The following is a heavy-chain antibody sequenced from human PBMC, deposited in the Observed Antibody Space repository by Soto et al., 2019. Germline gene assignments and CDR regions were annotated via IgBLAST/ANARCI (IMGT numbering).Heavy chain of an antibody. CDR1: GFTFSSYA. CDR3: SRSPRGGSGSYLWFDP. D-gene: IGHD3-10*01. V-gene: IGHV3-30-3*01. Sequence: GGSLRLSCAASGFTFSSYAMHWVRQAPGKGLEWVAVISYDGSNKYYADSVKGRFTISRDNSKNTLYLQMNSLRAEDTAVYYCSRSPRGGSGSYLWFDPWGQGTLVTVSS. J-gene: IGHJ5*02. CDR2: ISYDGSNK.